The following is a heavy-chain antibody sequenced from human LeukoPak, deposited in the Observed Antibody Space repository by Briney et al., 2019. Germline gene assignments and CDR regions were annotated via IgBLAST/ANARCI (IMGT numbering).Heavy chain of an antibody. Sequence: AGGSLRLSCAASGFTFSGYAMHWVRQAPGKGLEWEAVISCDGSNKYYADSVKGRFTISRDNSKNTLYLQMNSLRAEDTAVYYCARDSSSWYCAFDIWGQGTMVTVSS. V-gene: IGHV3-30*04. CDR3: ARDSSSWYCAFDI. CDR1: GFTFSGYA. D-gene: IGHD6-13*01. J-gene: IGHJ3*02. CDR2: ISCDGSNK.